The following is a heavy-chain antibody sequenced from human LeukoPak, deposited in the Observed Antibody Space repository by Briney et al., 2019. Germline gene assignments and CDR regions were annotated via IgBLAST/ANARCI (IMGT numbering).Heavy chain of an antibody. CDR3: AREGYYDILTDNWFDP. CDR1: GGTFSSYG. V-gene: IGHV1-69*06. D-gene: IGHD3-9*01. J-gene: IGHJ5*02. CDR2: IIPIFGTA. Sequence: SVKVSCKASGGTFSSYGISWVRQAPGQGLEWMRGIIPIFGTANYAQKFQGRVTITADKSTSTAYMELSSLRSEDTAVYYCAREGYYDILTDNWFDPWGQGTLVTVSS.